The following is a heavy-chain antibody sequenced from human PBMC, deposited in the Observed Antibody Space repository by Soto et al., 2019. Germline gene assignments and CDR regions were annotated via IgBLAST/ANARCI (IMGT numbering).Heavy chain of an antibody. CDR3: AKASGYEHTD. Sequence: EVQLLESGGGLVQPGGSLRLSCAASGFTFDSSGMSWVRQAPGKGLEWISGLSGSGGSTYYADSVKGRFTISRDTSKSTLYLQMHSLRVEDTAVYDCAKASGYEHTDWGQGTLVTVSS. J-gene: IGHJ4*02. V-gene: IGHV3-23*01. D-gene: IGHD3-3*02. CDR2: LSGSGGST. CDR1: GFTFDSSG.